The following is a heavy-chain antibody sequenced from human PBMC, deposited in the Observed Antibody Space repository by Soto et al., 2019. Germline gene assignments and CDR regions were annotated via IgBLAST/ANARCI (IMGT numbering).Heavy chain of an antibody. CDR1: GYTLTELS. Sequence: ASVKVSCKVSGYTLTELSMHWVRQAPGKGLEWMGGFDPEDGETIYAQKFQGRVTMTEDTSTDTAYMELSSLRSEDTAVYYCATARYSYGQTSFDYWGQGTLVTVSS. V-gene: IGHV1-24*01. J-gene: IGHJ4*02. CDR2: FDPEDGET. D-gene: IGHD5-18*01. CDR3: ATARYSYGQTSFDY.